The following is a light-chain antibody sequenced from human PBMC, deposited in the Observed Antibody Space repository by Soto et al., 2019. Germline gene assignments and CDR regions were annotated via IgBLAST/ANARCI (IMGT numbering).Light chain of an antibody. CDR2: DVS. CDR3: SSYTSSSTPV. J-gene: IGLJ1*01. V-gene: IGLV2-14*01. CDR1: SSEIGGYNY. Sequence: QSVLNQPASVSGSPGQSITISCTGNSSEIGGYNYVSWYQQHPGKTPKLMIYDVSNRPSGVSNRFSGSMSGNTASLTISGLQAEDEADYYCSSYTSSSTPVFGTGTKVTV.